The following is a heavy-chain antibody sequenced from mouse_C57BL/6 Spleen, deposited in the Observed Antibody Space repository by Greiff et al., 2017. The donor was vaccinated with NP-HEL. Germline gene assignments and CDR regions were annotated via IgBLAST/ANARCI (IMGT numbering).Heavy chain of an antibody. CDR2: INPSSGYT. CDR1: GYTFTSYW. V-gene: IGHV1-7*01. Sequence: VQLVESGAELAKPGASVKLSCKASGYTFTSYWMHWVKQRPGRGLEWIGYINPSSGYTKYNQKFKDKATLTADKSSSTAYMQLSSLTYEDSAVYYCARSYDGLYYYAMDYWGQGTSVTVSS. CDR3: ARSYDGLYYYAMDY. J-gene: IGHJ4*01. D-gene: IGHD2-3*01.